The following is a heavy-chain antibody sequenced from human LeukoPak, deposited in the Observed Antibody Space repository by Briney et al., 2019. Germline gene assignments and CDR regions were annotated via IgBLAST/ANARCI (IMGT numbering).Heavy chain of an antibody. J-gene: IGHJ4*02. V-gene: IGHV4-4*07. D-gene: IGHD4-23*01. CDR2: IYSSGST. CDR1: GGSISSYF. CDR3: ARDAELRIFDH. Sequence: PSETLSLTCTVSGGSISSYFWSWIRQPAGKGLEWIGRIYSSGSTNYNPSLKSRVTMSVDTSKNQFSLKLSSVTAADTAVYYCARDAELRIFDHWSQGTLVTVSS.